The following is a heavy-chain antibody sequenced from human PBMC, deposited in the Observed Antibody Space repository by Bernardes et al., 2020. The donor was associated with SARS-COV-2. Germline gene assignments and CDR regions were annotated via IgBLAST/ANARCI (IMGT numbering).Heavy chain of an antibody. CDR2: ISYDGSNK. Sequence: GGSLRLSCAASGFTFSSYGMHWVRQAPGKGLEWVAVISYDGSNKYYADSVKGRFTISRDNSKNTLYLQMNSLRAEDTAVDYCAREGHRSGWSQYYFDFWGQGTLVTVSS. CDR3: AREGHRSGWSQYYFDF. V-gene: IGHV3-30*03. J-gene: IGHJ4*02. D-gene: IGHD6-19*01. CDR1: GFTFSSYG.